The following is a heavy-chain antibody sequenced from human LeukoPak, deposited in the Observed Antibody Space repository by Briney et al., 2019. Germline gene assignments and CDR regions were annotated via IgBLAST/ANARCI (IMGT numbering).Heavy chain of an antibody. Sequence: RSGGSLRLSCAASGFTFSSYSMNWVRQAPGKGLEWIGDISYSGSTYYNPSLKSRVTISLDTSKNQFSLRLSSVTAADTAVYYCARDLSYSSVGVPLDYWGQGTLVTVSS. J-gene: IGHJ4*02. CDR2: ISYSGST. V-gene: IGHV4-59*12. CDR1: GFTFSSYS. CDR3: ARDLSYSSVGVPLDY. D-gene: IGHD3-10*01.